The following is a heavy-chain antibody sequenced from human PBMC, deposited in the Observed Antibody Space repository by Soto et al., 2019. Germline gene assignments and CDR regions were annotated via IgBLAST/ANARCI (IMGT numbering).Heavy chain of an antibody. CDR1: GFPFSSYA. CDR3: ATDVNQGSPCQLNIDH. D-gene: IGHD3-9*01. Sequence: GGSLRLSCAASGFPFSSYAVHWVRLAPGKGLEWVAVISFDGRNKYYGDSVKGRFTISRDNSKNTLYLQMNSLRVEDTAVYYCATDVNQGSPCQLNIDHWAQAIPVIVSS. CDR2: ISFDGRNK. V-gene: IGHV3-30*04. J-gene: IGHJ1*01.